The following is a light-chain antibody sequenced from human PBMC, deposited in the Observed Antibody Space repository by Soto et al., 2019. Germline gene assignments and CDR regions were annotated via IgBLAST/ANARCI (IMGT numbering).Light chain of an antibody. V-gene: IGKV2-28*01. J-gene: IGKJ4*01. CDR2: LGS. Sequence: DIVMTQSPLSLPVTPGEPASISCRSSQSLLYSDGYNYLDWYLQKPGQSPQLLIYLGSNRASGVPDRFRGSGSGTDFTLEISRVEAEDVGVYYCMQSLETPTFGGGTKVEIK. CDR3: MQSLETPT. CDR1: QSLLYSDGYNY.